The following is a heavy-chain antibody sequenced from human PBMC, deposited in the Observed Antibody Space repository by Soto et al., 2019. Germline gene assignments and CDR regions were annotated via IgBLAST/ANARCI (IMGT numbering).Heavy chain of an antibody. CDR1: GGSISSSSYY. CDR2: IYYSGST. CDR3: ARYYDYIWGSDRPDRNWFDP. J-gene: IGHJ5*02. D-gene: IGHD3-16*02. Sequence: SETLSLTCTVSGGSISSSSYYWGWIRQPPGKGLEWIGSIYYSGSTYYNPSLKSRVTISVDTSKNQFSLELSSVTAADTAVYYCARYYDYIWGSDRPDRNWFDPCGQETLVTVSS. V-gene: IGHV4-39*01.